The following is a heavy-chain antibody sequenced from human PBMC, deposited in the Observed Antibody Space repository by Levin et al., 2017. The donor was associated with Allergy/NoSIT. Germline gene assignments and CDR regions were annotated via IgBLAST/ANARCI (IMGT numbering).Heavy chain of an antibody. CDR1: GYTFTSFG. J-gene: IGHJ4*02. V-gene: IGHV1-18*01. CDR3: VRALGHSSTFFIDY. Sequence: EASVKVSCKASGYTFTSFGINWVRQAPGQGLEWMGWISAYNGDIKYAQKFQGRVTMTTDTSTSTAYMELRSLSFDDTAVFYCVRALGHSSTFFIDYWGQGTLVTVSS. D-gene: IGHD6-13*01. CDR2: ISAYNGDI.